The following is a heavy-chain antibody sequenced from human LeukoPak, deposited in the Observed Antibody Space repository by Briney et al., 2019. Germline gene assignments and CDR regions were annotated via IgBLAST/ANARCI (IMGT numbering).Heavy chain of an antibody. J-gene: IGHJ5*02. CDR3: ARERYCSGGSCSNWFDP. CDR1: GGTFSSYA. CDR2: IIPIFGTA. V-gene: IGHV1-69*13. D-gene: IGHD2-15*01. Sequence: GASVKVSCKASGGTFSSYAISRVRQAPGQGLEWMGGIIPIFGTANYAQKFQGRVTITADESTSTAYMELSSLRSEDTAVYYCARERYCSGGSCSNWFDPWGQGTLVTVSS.